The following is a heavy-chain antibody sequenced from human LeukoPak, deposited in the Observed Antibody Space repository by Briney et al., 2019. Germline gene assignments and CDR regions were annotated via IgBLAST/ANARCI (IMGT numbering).Heavy chain of an antibody. D-gene: IGHD1-26*01. CDR1: GFTFSSYA. CDR3: AREGGNSHSGSYFDAFDI. V-gene: IGHV3-30-3*01. CDR2: ISYDGSNK. Sequence: GRSLRLSCAASGFTFSSYAMHWVRQAPGKGLEWVAVISYDGSNKYYADSVKGRFTISRDNSKNTLYLQMNSLRAEDTAVYYCAREGGNSHSGSYFDAFDIWGQGTMVTVSS. J-gene: IGHJ3*02.